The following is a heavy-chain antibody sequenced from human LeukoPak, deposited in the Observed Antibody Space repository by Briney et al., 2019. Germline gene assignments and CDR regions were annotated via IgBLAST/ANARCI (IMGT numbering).Heavy chain of an antibody. CDR1: GGSISSYY. J-gene: IGHJ5*02. CDR2: IYYSGST. CDR3: ARHSVTIFGVVGINWFDP. V-gene: IGHV4-59*08. Sequence: SETLSLTCTVSGGSISSYYWSWTRQPPGKGLEWIGYIYYSGSTNYNPSLKSRVTISVDTSKNQFSLKLSSVTAADTAVYYCARHSVTIFGVVGINWFDPWGQGTLVTVSS. D-gene: IGHD3-3*01.